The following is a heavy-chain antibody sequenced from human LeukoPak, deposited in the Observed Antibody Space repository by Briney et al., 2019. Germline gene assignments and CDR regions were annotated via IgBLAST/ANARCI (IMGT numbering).Heavy chain of an antibody. V-gene: IGHV4-59*01. Sequence: SETLSLTCSVPGGSISSYYWSWIRQPPGKGLEWIGYVFYIGTTTYNPSLKSRVSISLETSSNRFSLRLSSVTAADTAIYYCARTQDYYDTTGSRFRFLDVWGRGTLVRVSA. CDR3: ARTQDYYDTTGSRFRFLDV. CDR1: GGSISSYY. CDR2: VFYIGTT. J-gene: IGHJ2*01. D-gene: IGHD3-22*01.